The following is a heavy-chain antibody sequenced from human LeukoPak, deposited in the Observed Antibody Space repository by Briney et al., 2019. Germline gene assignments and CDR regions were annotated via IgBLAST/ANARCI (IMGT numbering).Heavy chain of an antibody. V-gene: IGHV1-2*06. Sequence: ASVKVSCKASGYTFTGYYMHWVRQAPGQGLEWMGRINPNSGGTNYAQKFQGRVTMTRDTSTSTVYMELSSLRSEDTAVYYCARGGRIAAALSYWGQGTLVTVSS. CDR2: INPNSGGT. CDR3: ARGGRIAAALSY. D-gene: IGHD6-13*01. CDR1: GYTFTGYY. J-gene: IGHJ4*02.